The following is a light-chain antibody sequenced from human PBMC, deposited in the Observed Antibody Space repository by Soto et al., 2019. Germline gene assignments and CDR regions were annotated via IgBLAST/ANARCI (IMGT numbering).Light chain of an antibody. Sequence: QSVLTQPASVSGSPGQSITISCAGTSSDVGAYNYVSWYQHHPGKAPKLMIYDVNNRPSGDSNRFSGSKSGNTASLTISGFQAEDEADYYCSSWTSGATYVFGSGTKLTVL. CDR1: SSDVGAYNY. CDR2: DVN. V-gene: IGLV2-14*03. J-gene: IGLJ1*01. CDR3: SSWTSGATYV.